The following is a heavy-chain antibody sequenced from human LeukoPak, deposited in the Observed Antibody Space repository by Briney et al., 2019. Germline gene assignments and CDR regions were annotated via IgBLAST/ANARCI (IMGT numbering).Heavy chain of an antibody. Sequence: GGSLRLSCVASGFTFSDYWMTWVRQAPGKGLEWVANIKEDGSVKYYVDSVKGRFTISRDNAKNSLYLQLNSLRVEDTAVYYCATEGTDGRGSFGWFDSWGQGTLVTVSP. V-gene: IGHV3-7*01. J-gene: IGHJ5*01. CDR3: ATEGTDGRGSFGWFDS. CDR2: IKEDGSVK. CDR1: GFTFSDYW. D-gene: IGHD3-10*01.